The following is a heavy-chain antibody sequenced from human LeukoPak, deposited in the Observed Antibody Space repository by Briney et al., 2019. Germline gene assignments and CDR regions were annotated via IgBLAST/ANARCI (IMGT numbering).Heavy chain of an antibody. CDR1: GGSSSGYY. CDR3: ARSTGYSRTYDY. CDR2: INHSGST. D-gene: IGHD6-13*01. Sequence: PSETLSLTCAVYGGSSSGYYWSWIRQPPGKGLEWIGEINHSGSTNYNPSLKSRVTISVDTSKNQFSLKLSSVTAADTAVYYCARSTGYSRTYDYWGQGTLVTVSS. J-gene: IGHJ4*02. V-gene: IGHV4-34*01.